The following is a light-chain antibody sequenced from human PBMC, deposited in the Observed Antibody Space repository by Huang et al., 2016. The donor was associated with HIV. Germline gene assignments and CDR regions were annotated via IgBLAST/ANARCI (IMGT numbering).Light chain of an antibody. J-gene: IGKJ3*01. CDR3: LQLHTYPGT. CDR1: QDIISY. CDR2: AAS. Sequence: IQLTQSPSSLSASVGDRVTITGRASQDIISYLVWYQQKPGKAPKLLIYAASTLESGVPSRFSGSGSGTDFTLTINNLQPEDFATYYCLQLHTYPGTFGPGTNVDV. V-gene: IGKV1-9*01.